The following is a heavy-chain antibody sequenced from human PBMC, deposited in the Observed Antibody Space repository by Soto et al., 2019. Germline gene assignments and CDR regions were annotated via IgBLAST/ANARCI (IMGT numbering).Heavy chain of an antibody. J-gene: IGHJ4*02. CDR3: AREYTYGSNLFDC. CDR2: ISHSGST. Sequence: QVQLQESGPGLVKPSQTLSLSCTVSGGSNSSAAYYWSWIRQHPGKGLEWIGYISHSGSTYYTPSLKSRVIISADTSKNQFSLNLTSVTAADTAVYYCAREYTYGSNLFDCWGQGALVTVSS. V-gene: IGHV4-31*03. D-gene: IGHD5-18*01. CDR1: GGSNSSAAYY.